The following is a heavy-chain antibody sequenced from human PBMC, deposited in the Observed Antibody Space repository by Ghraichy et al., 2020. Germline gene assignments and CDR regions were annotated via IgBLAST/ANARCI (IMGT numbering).Heavy chain of an antibody. D-gene: IGHD6-6*01. Sequence: GGSLRLSCAASGFTFSSYGMHWVRQAPCKGLEWVAVISYDGSNKYYADSVKGRFTISRDNSKNTLYLQMNSLRAEDTAVYYCAKAKYSSSSTYYYYGMDVWGQGTTVTVSS. V-gene: IGHV3-30*18. CDR1: GFTFSSYG. J-gene: IGHJ6*02. CDR2: ISYDGSNK. CDR3: AKAKYSSSSTYYYYGMDV.